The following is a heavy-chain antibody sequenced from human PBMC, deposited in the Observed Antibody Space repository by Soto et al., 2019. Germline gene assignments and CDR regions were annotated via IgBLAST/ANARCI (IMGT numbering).Heavy chain of an antibody. J-gene: IGHJ4*02. CDR2: INPDGSTT. CDR3: ARDLFPQTGSYLDS. D-gene: IGHD7-27*01. CDR1: GFPFSSYW. Sequence: VGSLRLSCAASGFPFSSYWAHLVRQVPGKGLVWVSRINPDGSTTSYANSVKGRFTTSRDNAKNTLFLQMNSLTDEDTAVYYCARDLFPQTGSYLDSWGQGTLVTSPQ. V-gene: IGHV3-74*03.